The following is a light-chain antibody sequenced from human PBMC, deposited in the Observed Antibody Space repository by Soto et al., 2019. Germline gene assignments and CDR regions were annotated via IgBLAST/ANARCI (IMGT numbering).Light chain of an antibody. V-gene: IGKV1-39*01. CDR1: QTISSY. J-gene: IGKJ2*01. CDR2: AAS. Sequence: DIQMTQSPSSLSASVGDRVSITCRASQTISSYLNWYQQKPGKAPNLLIYAASSLQSGVSSRFSGSGSRTDFTLTISSLQPEDFATYYCQQSYSTLPSTFGQGTKLEIK. CDR3: QQSYSTLPST.